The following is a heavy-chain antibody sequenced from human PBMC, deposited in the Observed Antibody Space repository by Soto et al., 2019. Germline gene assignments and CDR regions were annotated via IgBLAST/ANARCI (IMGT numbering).Heavy chain of an antibody. D-gene: IGHD3-16*02. J-gene: IGHJ4*02. Sequence: ASVKVSCKASGYTFPGYYMHWVRQAPGQGLEWMGWINPNSGGTNYAQKFQGWVTMTRDTSISTGYMELRRLSSDDTAVYYCARSRLRLGELSLYKGGYFDYWGQGTLVTVSS. CDR3: ARSRLRLGELSLYKGGYFDY. CDR1: GYTFPGYY. CDR2: INPNSGGT. V-gene: IGHV1-2*04.